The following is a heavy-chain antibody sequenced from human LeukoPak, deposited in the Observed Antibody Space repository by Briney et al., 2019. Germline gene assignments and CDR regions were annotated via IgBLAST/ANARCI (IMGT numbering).Heavy chain of an antibody. V-gene: IGHV1-8*01. CDR1: GYTFTSCD. CDR2: MNPNSGNT. Sequence: GASVKVSCKASGYTFTSCDINWVRQATGQGLEWMGWMNPNSGNTGYAQKFQGRVTMTRNTSISTAYMELSSLRSEDTAVYYCARGILGSYSSWPHYWGQGTLVTVSS. D-gene: IGHD1-26*01. J-gene: IGHJ4*02. CDR3: ARGILGSYSSWPHY.